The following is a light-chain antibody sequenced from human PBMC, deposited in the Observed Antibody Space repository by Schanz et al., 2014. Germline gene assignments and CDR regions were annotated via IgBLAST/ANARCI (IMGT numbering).Light chain of an antibody. J-gene: IGKJ1*01. CDR1: QSISRW. CDR3: QQYNNWPPWT. Sequence: DIQMTQSPFTLSASVGDRVTITCRASQSISRWLAWYQQKPGKAPKLLIYDASSLESGVPPRFSGSGSGTDFTLTISSLQPEDFAVYYCQQYNNWPPWTFGQGTKVEIK. CDR2: DAS. V-gene: IGKV1-5*01.